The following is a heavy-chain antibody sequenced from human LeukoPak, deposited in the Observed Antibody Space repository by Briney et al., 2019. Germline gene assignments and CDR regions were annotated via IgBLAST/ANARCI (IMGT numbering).Heavy chain of an antibody. D-gene: IGHD3-3*01. V-gene: IGHV3-7*03. CDR1: GFTFTSYW. CDR2: VKEDVGEK. CDR3: AKEGFLEYYFDY. Sequence: GGSLRLSCAASGFTFTSYWMSWVRQAPGRGLEWVASVKEDVGEKYYVDSVRGRFTISRDNSKNTLYLQMNSLRAEDTAVYYCAKEGFLEYYFDYWGQGTLVTVSS. J-gene: IGHJ4*02.